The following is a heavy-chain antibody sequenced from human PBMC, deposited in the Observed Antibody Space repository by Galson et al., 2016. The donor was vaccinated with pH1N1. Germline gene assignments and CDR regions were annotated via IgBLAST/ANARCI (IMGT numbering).Heavy chain of an antibody. CDR2: IYWDDDK. CDR1: GFSVRSSGVG. J-gene: IGHJ3*02. V-gene: IGHV2-5*02. CDR3: AHREVMITNAFDM. Sequence: PAPVKPTQTLTLTCTFSGFSVRSSGVGVGWIRQPPGKALEWLAVIYWDDDKRYSPSLKSRLTITKDTSKNQVVLKMTNMDPADTATYYCAHREVMITNAFDMWGQGTMVTVSS. D-gene: IGHD3-16*01.